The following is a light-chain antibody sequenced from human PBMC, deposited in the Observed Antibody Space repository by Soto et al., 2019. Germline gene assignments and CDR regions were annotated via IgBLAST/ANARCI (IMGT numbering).Light chain of an antibody. J-gene: IGLJ1*01. CDR2: EVT. V-gene: IGLV2-14*01. CDR3: SSYTNINTRACV. CDR1: SGDIGSYNR. Sequence: QSVLTQPASVSGSPGQSITISCTGTSGDIGSYNRVSWYQQHPGKAPKLIIYEVTDRPSGVSNRFSGSKSGNTASLTISGVQAEDEAEYDCSSYTNINTRACVFGTGTKVTVL.